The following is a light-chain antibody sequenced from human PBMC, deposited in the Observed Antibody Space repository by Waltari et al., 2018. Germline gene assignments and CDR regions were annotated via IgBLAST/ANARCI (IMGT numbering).Light chain of an antibody. Sequence: QSALTQPPSASGSPGQSVTISCTGTSGDIGGYNFVSWYQQHPGKPPKLMIYEVTKRPSGVPDRFSGSKSGNTASLTVSGLQAEDEADYYCSSFAGNNNPYVFGTGTKVSVL. V-gene: IGLV2-8*01. CDR2: EVT. CDR3: SSFAGNNNPYV. J-gene: IGLJ1*01. CDR1: SGDIGGYNF.